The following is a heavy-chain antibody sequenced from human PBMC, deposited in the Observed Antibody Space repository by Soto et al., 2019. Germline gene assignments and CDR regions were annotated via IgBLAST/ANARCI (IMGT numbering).Heavy chain of an antibody. Sequence: SPTLSLTCAISGDSVSSNSAAWNWIRQSPSRGLEWLGRTYYRSKWYNDYAVSVKSRITINPDTSKNQFSLQLNSVTPEDPAVYYCARDGAKFPILGVVIPPRGTYLVNGDQGTLVAASS. V-gene: IGHV6-1*01. J-gene: IGHJ4*02. CDR1: GDSVSSNSAA. D-gene: IGHD3-3*01. CDR2: TYYRSKWYN. CDR3: ARDGAKFPILGVVIPPRGTYLVN.